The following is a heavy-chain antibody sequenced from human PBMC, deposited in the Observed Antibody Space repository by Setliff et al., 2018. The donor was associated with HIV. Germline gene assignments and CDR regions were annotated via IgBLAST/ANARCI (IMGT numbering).Heavy chain of an antibody. CDR2: MNPNSGNA. V-gene: IGHV1-8*02. D-gene: IGHD3-22*01. Sequence: ASVKVSCKASGYTFSNYDINWARKATGQGLEWMGWMNPNSGNAGYAQKFQGRVTMTRDTSISKAYLELSSLRSEDTAVYYCARGIIFSNGYSRDAFDLWGQGTMVTVSS. J-gene: IGHJ3*01. CDR3: ARGIIFSNGYSRDAFDL. CDR1: GYTFSNYD.